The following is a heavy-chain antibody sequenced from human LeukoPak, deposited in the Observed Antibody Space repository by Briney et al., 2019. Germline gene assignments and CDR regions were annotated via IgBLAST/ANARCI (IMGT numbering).Heavy chain of an antibody. CDR2: IKQDGSEK. CDR1: GFTFSSYW. D-gene: IGHD5-18*01. CDR3: ARDRRGYSYGLYYYYGMDV. Sequence: PGGSLRLSCAASGFTFSSYWMSWVRQAPGRGLEWVANIKQDGSEKYYVDSVKGRFTIPRDNAKNSLYLQMNSLRAEDTAVYYCARDRRGYSYGLYYYYGMDVWGKGTTVTVSS. V-gene: IGHV3-7*03. J-gene: IGHJ6*04.